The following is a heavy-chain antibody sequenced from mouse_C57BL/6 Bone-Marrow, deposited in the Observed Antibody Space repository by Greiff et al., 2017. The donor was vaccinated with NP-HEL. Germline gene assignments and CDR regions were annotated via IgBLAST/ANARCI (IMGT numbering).Heavy chain of an antibody. D-gene: IGHD2-1*01. CDR3: ARYGNYVYAMDY. J-gene: IGHJ4*01. CDR1: GFTFSDYG. V-gene: IGHV5-17*01. CDR2: ISSGSSTS. Sequence: EVKLVESGGGLVKPGGSLKLSCAASGFTFSDYGMHWVRQAPEKGLEWVAYISSGSSTSYYADTVKGRFTISRDNAKNTLFLQMTSLRSEDTAMYYCARYGNYVYAMDYWGQGTSVTVSS.